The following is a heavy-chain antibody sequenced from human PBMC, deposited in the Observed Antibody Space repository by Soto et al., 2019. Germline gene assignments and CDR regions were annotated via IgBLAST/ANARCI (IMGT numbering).Heavy chain of an antibody. CDR3: VSDRGYGHASVPYS. V-gene: IGHV3-30*03. Sequence: QAQLVESGGGVVQPGRSLRLSCAASGFAFSSYGMHWVRQATGTGLEWVAVISYDGSLQHYADSVKGRFTISRDNSKNMVLLQMSSLRAEDTAVYYCVSDRGYGHASVPYSWGQGTLVSGSS. CDR2: ISYDGSLQ. CDR1: GFAFSSYG. D-gene: IGHD5-18*01. J-gene: IGHJ4*02.